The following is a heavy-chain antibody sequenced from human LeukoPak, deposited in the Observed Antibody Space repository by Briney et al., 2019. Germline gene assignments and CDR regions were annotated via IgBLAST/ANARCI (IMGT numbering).Heavy chain of an antibody. J-gene: IGHJ5*02. CDR3: ARRGGWSYGSWFDP. V-gene: IGHV4-59*08. CDR1: GGSISSYY. Sequence: SETLSLTCTVSGGSISSYYWSWIRQPPGKGLEWIGYIYYSGSTNYNPSLKSRVTISVDTSKNQFSLKLSSVTAADTAVYYCARRGGWSYGSWFDPWGQGTLVTVSS. CDR2: IYYSGST. D-gene: IGHD5-18*01.